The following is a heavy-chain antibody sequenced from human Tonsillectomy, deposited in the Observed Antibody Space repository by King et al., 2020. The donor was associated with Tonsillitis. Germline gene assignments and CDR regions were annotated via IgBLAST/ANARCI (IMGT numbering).Heavy chain of an antibody. CDR2: IYPGDSVT. D-gene: IGHD4-17*01. Sequence: VQLVQSGAEVKMPGESLKISCKGSGYSFTSYWIGWVRQMPGKGLEWMGIIYPGDSVTRYSPSFQGQVTISADKSINTAYLQWSNLKASDTAIYYCARRSDYGATLADYWGQGTLVTVSS. J-gene: IGHJ4*02. CDR3: ARRSDYGATLADY. V-gene: IGHV5-51*01. CDR1: GYSFTSYW.